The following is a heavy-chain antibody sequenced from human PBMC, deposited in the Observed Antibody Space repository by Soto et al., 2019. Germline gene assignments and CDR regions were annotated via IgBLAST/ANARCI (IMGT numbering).Heavy chain of an antibody. J-gene: IGHJ6*03. V-gene: IGHV5-51*01. D-gene: IGHD3-10*01. CDR2: IYPGDSDT. CDR3: AIRYNYYGSGSYYNNLWYYSYMDV. Sequence: PGESLKISCKGSGYSFTSYWIGWVRQMPGKGLEWMGIIYPGDSDTRYSPSFQGQVTISADKSISTAYLQWSSLKASDTAMYYCAIRYNYYGSGSYYNNLWYYSYMDVWGKGTTVTLSS. CDR1: GYSFTSYW.